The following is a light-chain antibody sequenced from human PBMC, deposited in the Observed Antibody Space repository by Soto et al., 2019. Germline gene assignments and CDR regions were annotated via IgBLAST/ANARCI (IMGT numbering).Light chain of an antibody. V-gene: IGLV1-51*01. CDR2: DNN. J-gene: IGLJ2*01. CDR1: SSNLGNNY. CDR3: GTWDSSLSAGDVV. Sequence: QPVLTQPPSVSAAPGHKVTISFSGSSSNLGNNYVSWYQQLPGTAPKLLIYDNNKRPSGIPDRFSGSKSGTSATLGITGLQTGDEADYYCGTWDSSLSAGDVVFGGGTQLTVL.